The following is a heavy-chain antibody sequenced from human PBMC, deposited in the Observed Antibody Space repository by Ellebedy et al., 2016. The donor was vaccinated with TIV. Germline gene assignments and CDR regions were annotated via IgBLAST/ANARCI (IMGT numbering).Heavy chain of an antibody. J-gene: IGHJ6*02. CDR3: ARDRGYTMDV. CDR2: ITSDGSNT. Sequence: GESLKISCAASGFSFSSYTINWVRQAPGKGLVWVSLITSDGSNTNYADSVKGRFTISRDNVKNTLYLQMNSLSVEDTAVYYCARDRGYTMDVWGQGTTVTVSS. CDR1: GFSFSSYT. D-gene: IGHD1-1*01. V-gene: IGHV3-74*01.